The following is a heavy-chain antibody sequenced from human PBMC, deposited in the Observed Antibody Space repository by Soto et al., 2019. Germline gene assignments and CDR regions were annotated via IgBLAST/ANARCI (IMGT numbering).Heavy chain of an antibody. CDR2: IYYSGST. V-gene: IGHV4-39*07. CDR3: TRGGAIVVVTAPFDL. J-gene: IGHJ5*02. CDR1: GGSISSSSYY. Sequence: PSVTLSLTCTVSGGSISSSSYYSGWIRQPPGKGLEWIGSIYYSGSTYYNPSLKSRVTMTRDTSTSTVSMELSSLRYEDTALYYCTRGGAIVVVTAPFDLWGQGTLVTVSS. D-gene: IGHD2-21*02.